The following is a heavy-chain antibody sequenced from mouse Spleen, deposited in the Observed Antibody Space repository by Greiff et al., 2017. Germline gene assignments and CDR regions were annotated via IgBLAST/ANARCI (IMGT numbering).Heavy chain of an antibody. V-gene: IGHV1S81*02. Sequence: QVQLQQPGAELVKPGASVKLSCKASGYTFTSYWMHWVKQRPGQGLEWIGEINPSNGRTNYNEKFKSKATLTVDKSSSTAYMQLSSLTSEDSAVYYCARSQLYFDYWGQGTTLTVSS. CDR1: GYTFTSYW. D-gene: IGHD4-1*02. CDR3: ARSQLYFDY. CDR2: INPSNGRT. J-gene: IGHJ2*01.